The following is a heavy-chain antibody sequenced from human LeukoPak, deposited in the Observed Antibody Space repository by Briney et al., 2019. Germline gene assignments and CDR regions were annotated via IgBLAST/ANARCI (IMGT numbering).Heavy chain of an antibody. D-gene: IGHD4-17*01. Sequence: PSETLSLTCAVYGGSFSGYYWSWIRQPPGKGLEWIGEINHSGSTNYNPSLKSRVTISVDTSKNQFSLKLSSVTAADTAVYYCARARGMGYGDYYYYYGMDVWGQGTTVTVSS. CDR1: GGSFSGYY. V-gene: IGHV4-34*01. CDR2: INHSGST. CDR3: ARARGMGYGDYYYYYGMDV. J-gene: IGHJ6*02.